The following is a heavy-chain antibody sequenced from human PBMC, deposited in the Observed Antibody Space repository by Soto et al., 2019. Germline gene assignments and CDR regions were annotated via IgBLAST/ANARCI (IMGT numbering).Heavy chain of an antibody. Sequence: SETLSLTCTVSGGSISSSSYYWGWIRQPPGKGLEWIGSIYYSGSTYYNPSLKSRVTISVDTSKNQFSLKLSSVTAADTAVYYCARPHTFGGVIRWFDPWGQGTLVTVSS. CDR3: ARPHTFGGVIRWFDP. V-gene: IGHV4-39*01. CDR1: GGSISSSSYY. CDR2: IYYSGST. J-gene: IGHJ5*02. D-gene: IGHD3-16*01.